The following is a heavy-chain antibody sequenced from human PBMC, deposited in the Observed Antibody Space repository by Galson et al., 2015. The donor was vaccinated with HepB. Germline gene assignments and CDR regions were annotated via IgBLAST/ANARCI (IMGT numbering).Heavy chain of an antibody. V-gene: IGHV3-30-3*01. D-gene: IGHD3-22*01. J-gene: IGHJ3*02. CDR3: LATYYYDSSGYYYNLDAFDI. Sequence: SLRLSCAASGFTFSSYAMHWVRQAPGKGLEWVAVISYDGSNKYYADSVKGRFTISRDNSKNTLYLQMNSLRAEDTAVYYCLATYYYDSSGYYYNLDAFDIWGQGTMVTVSS. CDR1: GFTFSSYA. CDR2: ISYDGSNK.